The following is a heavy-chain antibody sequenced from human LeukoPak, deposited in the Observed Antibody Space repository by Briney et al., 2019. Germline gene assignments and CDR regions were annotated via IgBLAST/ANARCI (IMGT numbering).Heavy chain of an antibody. CDR3: ARDLDGYNLLFDY. Sequence: PSETLSLTCIVSGGSIGSYYWSWIRQPPGKGLEWIGYIYYSGSTKYNPSLKSRVTISVDTSKNQFSLKLNSVTAADTAVYYCARDLDGYNLLFDYWGQGTLVTVSS. D-gene: IGHD5-24*01. V-gene: IGHV4-59*01. J-gene: IGHJ4*02. CDR1: GGSIGSYY. CDR2: IYYSGST.